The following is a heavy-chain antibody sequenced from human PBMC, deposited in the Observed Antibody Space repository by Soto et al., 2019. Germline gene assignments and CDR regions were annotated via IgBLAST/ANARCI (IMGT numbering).Heavy chain of an antibody. V-gene: IGHV1-2*02. CDR1: GYTFTDYY. Sequence: ASVKVSCKASGYTFTDYYIHWVRQAPGQGLEWLGWFNPKTGGPNYAPKFQGRVTMTRDTSLSTTYMELTSLTSDDTALYYCAKDLTRQLAYWLDPWGQGTQVTVSS. CDR2: FNPKTGGP. CDR3: AKDLTRQLAYWLDP. D-gene: IGHD6-6*01. J-gene: IGHJ5*02.